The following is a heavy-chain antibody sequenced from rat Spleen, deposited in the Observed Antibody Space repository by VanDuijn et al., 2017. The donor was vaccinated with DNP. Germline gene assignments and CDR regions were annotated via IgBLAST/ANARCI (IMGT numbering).Heavy chain of an antibody. CDR3: VRRGMVTLYAMDA. CDR2: ITYVGGIT. Sequence: EVQLVESGGGLVQPGRSLKLSCAASGFTFSDYDMAWVRQTPKKGLEWVATITYVGGITYYRDSVKGRFTVSRDNAKSTLYLQMDSLRSEDTATYYCVRRGMVTLYAMDAWGQGTSVTVSS. V-gene: IGHV5-7*01. D-gene: IGHD1-12*03. CDR1: GFTFSDYD. J-gene: IGHJ4*01.